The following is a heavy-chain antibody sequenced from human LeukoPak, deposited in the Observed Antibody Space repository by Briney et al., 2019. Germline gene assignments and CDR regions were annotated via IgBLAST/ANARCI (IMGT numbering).Heavy chain of an antibody. CDR2: INSDGSST. Sequence: GGSLRLSCAASGFTFSSYWLHWVRQAPGRGLVWVSRINSDGSSTTYADSVKGRFTISRDNAKNTLYLQMNSLRIEDTAVYYCERVIAMGNQPWGQGTLVTVSS. V-gene: IGHV3-74*01. CDR1: GFTFSSYW. CDR3: ERVIAMGNQP. D-gene: IGHD6-19*01. J-gene: IGHJ5*02.